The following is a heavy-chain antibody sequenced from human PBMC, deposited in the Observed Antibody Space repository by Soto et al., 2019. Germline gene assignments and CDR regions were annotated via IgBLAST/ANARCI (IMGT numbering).Heavy chain of an antibody. V-gene: IGHV1-69*12. CDR2: IIPIFGTA. CDR3: ARDSGLPVVD. D-gene: IGHD2-8*02. J-gene: IGHJ4*02. CDR1: GGTFSSYA. Sequence: QVQLVQSGAEVKKPGSSVKVSCKASGGTFSSYAISWVRQAPGQGLEWMGGIIPIFGTANYAQKFQGRVTIPAVESTSTASLELGSLRAEDPAGDSCARDSGLPVVDWGQGTLVTVSS.